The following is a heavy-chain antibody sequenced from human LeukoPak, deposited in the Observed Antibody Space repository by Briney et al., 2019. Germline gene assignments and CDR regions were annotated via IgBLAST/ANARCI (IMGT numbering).Heavy chain of an antibody. CDR3: VRDRFTDTYLDSFDV. D-gene: IGHD3-16*02. Sequence: PGGSLRLSCGGSGFTFSRYPIHWVRQIPGKGLQWVAVVSYEGIHKFYADSVEGRFTISRDNSKNMVFLQMSSLKVDDSALYYCVRDRFTDTYLDSFDVWGQGVRVIVSS. J-gene: IGHJ3*01. CDR2: VSYEGIHK. CDR1: GFTFSRYP. V-gene: IGHV3-30*04.